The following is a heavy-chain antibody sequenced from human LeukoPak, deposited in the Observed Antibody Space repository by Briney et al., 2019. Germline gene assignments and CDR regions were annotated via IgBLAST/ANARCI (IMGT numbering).Heavy chain of an antibody. Sequence: GGSLRLSCAASGFTFSSYAMSWVRQAPGKGLEWVSAISGSGGSTYYADSVKGRFTISRDNSKNTLYLQMNSLRAEDTAVYYCAKDRLRFLEWLSTHAFDIWGQGTMVTVSS. CDR2: ISGSGGST. V-gene: IGHV3-23*01. CDR1: GFTFSSYA. J-gene: IGHJ3*02. CDR3: AKDRLRFLEWLSTHAFDI. D-gene: IGHD3-3*01.